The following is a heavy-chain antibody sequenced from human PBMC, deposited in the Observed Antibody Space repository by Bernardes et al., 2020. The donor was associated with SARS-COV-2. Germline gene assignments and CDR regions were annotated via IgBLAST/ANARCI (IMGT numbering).Heavy chain of an antibody. D-gene: IGHD6-19*01. V-gene: IGHV4-34*01. CDR1: GGSFSGYF. Sequence: SETLSLTCAVYGGSFSGYFWTWIRQPPGKGLEWIGEINHSGITNYNPSLKSRVTISVDTSKNHFSLNLTSVTAADTAVYYCAGRPSVAVDYWGQGTLVTVSS. CDR2: INHSGIT. J-gene: IGHJ4*02. CDR3: AGRPSVAVDY.